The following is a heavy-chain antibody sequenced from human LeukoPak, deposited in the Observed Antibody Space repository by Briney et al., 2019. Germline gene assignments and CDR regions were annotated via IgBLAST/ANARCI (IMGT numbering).Heavy chain of an antibody. D-gene: IGHD3-3*01. CDR1: GFTFSSYG. V-gene: IGHV3-30*18. J-gene: IGHJ6*02. Sequence: RGRSLRLSCAASGFTFSSYGMHWVRPAPGKGLERVAVISYDGSNKHYADSVKGRFTISRDNSKNTLYLQMNSLRAEDTAVYYCAKERSYDFWSGYSNYYYYYGMDVWGQGTTVTVSS. CDR3: AKERSYDFWSGYSNYYYYYGMDV. CDR2: ISYDGSNK.